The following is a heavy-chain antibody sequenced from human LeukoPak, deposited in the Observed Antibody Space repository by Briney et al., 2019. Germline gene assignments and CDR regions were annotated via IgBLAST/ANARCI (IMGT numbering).Heavy chain of an antibody. Sequence: GGSLRLSCAASGFTFSSYEMNWVRQAPGKGLEWVSYISGGDSTIYYADSVKGRFTISRDKAKNSLYLQMNSLRAEDTAVYYCARDTPPSYYHYMDVWGKGTTVTVSS. CDR2: ISGGDSTI. CDR1: GFTFSSYE. J-gene: IGHJ6*03. CDR3: ARDTPPSYYHYMDV. V-gene: IGHV3-48*03.